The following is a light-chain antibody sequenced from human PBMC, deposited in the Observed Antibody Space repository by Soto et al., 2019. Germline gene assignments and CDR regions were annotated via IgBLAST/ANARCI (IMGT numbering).Light chain of an antibody. Sequence: EIVLTQSPGTLSLSPGERATLSCRASQSVSSSYLAWYKQKPGQAPRLLIYGASNRATGIPDRFSGSGSGTNFTLTIRRLEPEDFAVYYCQQEGSSPPYTFGEGTKLEIK. V-gene: IGKV3-20*01. CDR1: QSVSSSY. CDR2: GAS. CDR3: QQEGSSPPYT. J-gene: IGKJ2*01.